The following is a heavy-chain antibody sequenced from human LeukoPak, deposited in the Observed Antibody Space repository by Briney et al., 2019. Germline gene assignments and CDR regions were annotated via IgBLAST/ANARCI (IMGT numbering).Heavy chain of an antibody. V-gene: IGHV3-49*03. D-gene: IGHD5-12*01. CDR2: IRSQIFGATT. Sequence: GRSLRLSCTASGFTFGDYVMTWFRQAPGKGLEWVGFIRSQIFGATTEYAASVKGRFTISRNDSKSIAYLQINGLKTEDTAVYYCTRDSNNGYDYRFDHWGQGTLVTVSS. CDR3: TRDSNNGYDYRFDH. J-gene: IGHJ4*02. CDR1: GFTFGDYV.